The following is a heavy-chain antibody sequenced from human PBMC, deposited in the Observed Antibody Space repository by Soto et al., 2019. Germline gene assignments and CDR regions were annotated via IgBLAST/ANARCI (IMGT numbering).Heavy chain of an antibody. CDR1: GYAFSDYH. V-gene: IGHV1-2*02. CDR3: AREGGSETLQPSYNWFDT. J-gene: IGHJ5*02. Sequence: SVKVSGRASGYAFSDYHIHWVREAPGQGLEFMGWINANNGGAGSAQQFQGRVTVTRDTSITTVYMELSNLRSDDTAVYYCAREGGSETLQPSYNWFDTWGQGTLVTVSS. D-gene: IGHD6-25*01. CDR2: INANNGGA.